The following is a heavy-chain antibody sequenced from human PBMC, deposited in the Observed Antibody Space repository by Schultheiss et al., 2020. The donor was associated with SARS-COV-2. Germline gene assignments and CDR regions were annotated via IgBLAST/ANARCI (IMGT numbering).Heavy chain of an antibody. D-gene: IGHD3-22*01. J-gene: IGHJ3*02. CDR3: AREYYYDSSGGAFDI. CDR2: ISSSGSTI. Sequence: GESLKISCAASGFTFSDYYMSWIRQAPGKGLEWVSYISSSGSTIYYADSVKGRFTISRDNAKNSLYLQMNSLRAEDTAVYYCAREYYYDSSGGAFDIWGQGTMVTVSS. CDR1: GFTFSDYY. V-gene: IGHV3-11*04.